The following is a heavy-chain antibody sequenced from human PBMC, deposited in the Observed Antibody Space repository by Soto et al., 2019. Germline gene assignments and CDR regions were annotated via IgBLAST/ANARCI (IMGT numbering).Heavy chain of an antibody. Sequence: PSETLSLTCAVYGGSFSGYYWSWIRQPPGKGLEWIGYIYYSGSTNYNPSLKSRVTISVDTSKNQFSLKLSSVTAADTAVHYCARDLEYYYASGSDSGMDVWGQGTTVTVSS. D-gene: IGHD3-10*01. V-gene: IGHV4-59*01. J-gene: IGHJ6*02. CDR3: ARDLEYYYASGSDSGMDV. CDR1: GGSFSGYY. CDR2: IYYSGST.